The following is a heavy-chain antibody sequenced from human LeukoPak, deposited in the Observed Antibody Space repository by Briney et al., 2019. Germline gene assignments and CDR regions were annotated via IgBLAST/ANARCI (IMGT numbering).Heavy chain of an antibody. D-gene: IGHD1-1*01. CDR3: AKDRGTATYYYYGMDV. J-gene: IGHJ6*02. CDR2: ISYDGSNK. CDR1: GFTFSSYG. Sequence: GESLRLSCAASGFTFSSYGMHWVRQAPGKGLEWVAVISYDGSNKYYADSVKGRFTISRDNSKNTLYLQMNSLRAEDTAVYYCAKDRGTATYYYYGMDVWGQGTTVTVSS. V-gene: IGHV3-30*18.